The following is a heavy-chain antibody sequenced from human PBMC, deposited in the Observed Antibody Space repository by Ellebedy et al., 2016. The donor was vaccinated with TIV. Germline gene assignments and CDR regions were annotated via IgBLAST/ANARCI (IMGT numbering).Heavy chain of an antibody. D-gene: IGHD4-17*01. CDR3: ARDVYRDGSPYKDYAFDM. Sequence: GESLKISXVASGFMFRRYGMHWVRQTPGKGLEWVAVIWSDGSNKYYAESVKGRFTISRDNSKNTLFLQMNSLRAEDTALYYCARDVYRDGSPYKDYAFDMWGQGTMVTVSS. CDR1: GFMFRRYG. V-gene: IGHV3-33*01. CDR2: IWSDGSNK. J-gene: IGHJ3*02.